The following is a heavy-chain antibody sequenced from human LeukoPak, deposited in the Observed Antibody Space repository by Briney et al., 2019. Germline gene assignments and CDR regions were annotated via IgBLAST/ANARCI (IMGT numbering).Heavy chain of an antibody. J-gene: IGHJ4*02. CDR2: IYYAGGT. CDR3: AKYGNSGWVIDN. V-gene: IGHV4-59*08. Sequence: PSETLSLTCTVSGGSIGSNYWTWIRQPPGKGLEYIGYIYYAGGTNYNPSLKSRVTISVDTSKNQFSLKLTSVTAADTAVYFCAKYGNSGWVIDNWGQGTLVTVSS. D-gene: IGHD6-19*01. CDR1: GGSIGSNY.